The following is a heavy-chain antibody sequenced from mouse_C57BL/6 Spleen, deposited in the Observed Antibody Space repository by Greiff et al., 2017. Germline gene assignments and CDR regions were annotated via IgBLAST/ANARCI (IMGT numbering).Heavy chain of an antibody. V-gene: IGHV1-5*01. D-gene: IGHD2-3*01. Sequence: EVQLQQSGTVLAKPGASVKMSCKTSGYTFTSYWMHWVKQRPGQGLEWIGAIYPGNSDTSYNQKFKGKAKLTAVTSASTAYMELSSLTYEDSAVCYCTIQPPDAYYWWGQGTTLTVSS. CDR2: IYPGNSDT. CDR3: TIQPPDAYYW. CDR1: GYTFTSYW. J-gene: IGHJ2*01.